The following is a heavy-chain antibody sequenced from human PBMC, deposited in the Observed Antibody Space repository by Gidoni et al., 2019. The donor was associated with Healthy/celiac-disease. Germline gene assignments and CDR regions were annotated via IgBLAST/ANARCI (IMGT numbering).Heavy chain of an antibody. V-gene: IGHV3-49*03. CDR3: TREHIGSSWYPAQLSWFDP. CDR2: IRSKAYGGTT. J-gene: IGHJ5*02. CDR1: GFTFGDYA. Sequence: EVQLVESGGGLVQPGRSLRLSCTAAGFTFGDYAMSWFRQAPGKGLEWVGFIRSKAYGGTTEYAASVKGRFTISRDDSKSIAYLQMNSLKTEDTAVYYCTREHIGSSWYPAQLSWFDPWGQGTLVTVSS. D-gene: IGHD6-13*01.